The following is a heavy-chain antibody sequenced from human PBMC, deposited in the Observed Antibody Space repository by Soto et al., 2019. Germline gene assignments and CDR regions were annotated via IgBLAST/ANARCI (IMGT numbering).Heavy chain of an antibody. Sequence: QVQLVESGGGVVQPGRSLRLSCAASEFTFSRSAMHWVRQAPGTGLEWVAVISSDGSNKYYADSVKGRFTISRDNSKNTVYLQMNSLRPEDTAVYYCARDQDSGDYYYRALDYWGQGTLVTVS. D-gene: IGHD3-22*01. CDR2: ISSDGSNK. CDR1: EFTFSRSA. J-gene: IGHJ4*02. CDR3: ARDQDSGDYYYRALDY. V-gene: IGHV3-30-3*01.